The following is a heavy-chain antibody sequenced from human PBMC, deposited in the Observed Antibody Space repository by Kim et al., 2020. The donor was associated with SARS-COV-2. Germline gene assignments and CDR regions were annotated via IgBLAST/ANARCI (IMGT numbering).Heavy chain of an antibody. J-gene: IGHJ4*02. Sequence: GGSLRLSCAASGFTFSSYSMNWVRQAPGKGLEWVSSISSSSSYIYYADSVKGRFTISRDNAKNSLYLQMNSLRAEDTAVYYCAVSMVRGVITRHFDYWGQGTLVTVSS. CDR3: AVSMVRGVITRHFDY. V-gene: IGHV3-21*01. CDR2: ISSSSSYI. D-gene: IGHD3-10*01. CDR1: GFTFSSYS.